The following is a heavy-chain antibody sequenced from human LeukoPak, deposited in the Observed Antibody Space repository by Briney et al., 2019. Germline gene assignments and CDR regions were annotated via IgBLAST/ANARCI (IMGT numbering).Heavy chain of an antibody. V-gene: IGHV4-59*01. CDR1: GGSISSYY. CDR2: IYYSGST. Sequence: SETLSLTCTVSGGSISSYYWSWIRQPPGKGLEWIGFIYYSGSTNYNPSLKSRVTISVDTSKNQFSLKLSSVTAADTAVYYCARGDCSSTSCLYYYYYYMDVWGKGTTVTVSS. CDR3: ARGDCSSTSCLYYYYYYMDV. J-gene: IGHJ6*03. D-gene: IGHD2-2*01.